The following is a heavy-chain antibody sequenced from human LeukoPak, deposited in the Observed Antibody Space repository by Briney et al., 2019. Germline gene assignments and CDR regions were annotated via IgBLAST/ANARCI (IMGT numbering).Heavy chain of an antibody. V-gene: IGHV1-69*13. D-gene: IGHD3-9*01. CDR2: IIPIFGTA. CDR3: ARDYYDILTGYKSDAFDI. J-gene: IGHJ3*02. Sequence: SVKVSCKASGGTFSSYAISWVRQAPGQGLEWMGGIIPIFGTANYAQKFQGRVTVTADESTSTAYMELSSLRSEDTAVYYCARDYYDILTGYKSDAFDIWGQGTMVTVSS. CDR1: GGTFSSYA.